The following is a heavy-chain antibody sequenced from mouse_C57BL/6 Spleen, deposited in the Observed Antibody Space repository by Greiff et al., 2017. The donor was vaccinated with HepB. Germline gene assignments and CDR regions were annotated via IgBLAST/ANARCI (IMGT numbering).Heavy chain of an antibody. V-gene: IGHV1-50*01. J-gene: IGHJ4*01. CDR2: IDPSDSYT. Sequence: VQLQQPGAELVKPGASVKLSCKASGYTFTSYWMQWVKQRPGQGLEWIGEIDPSDSYTNYNQKFKGKATLTVDTSSSTAYMQLSSLTSEDSAVYYCARGRYSNFYAMDYWGQGTSVTVSS. CDR1: GYTFTSYW. D-gene: IGHD2-5*01. CDR3: ARGRYSNFYAMDY.